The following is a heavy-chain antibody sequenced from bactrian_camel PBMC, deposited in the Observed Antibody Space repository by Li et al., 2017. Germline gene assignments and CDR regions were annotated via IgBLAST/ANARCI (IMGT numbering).Heavy chain of an antibody. CDR3: AADAENWRMLFSLLPPQDVRY. CDR2: IAPSTGAT. D-gene: IGHD1*01. CDR1: AYSSGYYC. Sequence: HVQLVESGGNSVLAGWSLRLSCTFSAYSSGYYCMGWIRQSPGNEREGVAAIAPSTGATYYDGSIKGRFTISQDNAKNTVDLQMNSLKPEDTAMYYCAADAENWRMLFSLLPPQDVRYWGQGTQVTVS. J-gene: IGHJ4*01. V-gene: IGHV3S63*01.